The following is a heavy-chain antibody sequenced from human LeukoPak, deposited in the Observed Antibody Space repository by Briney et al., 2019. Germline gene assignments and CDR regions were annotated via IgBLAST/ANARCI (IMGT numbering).Heavy chain of an antibody. J-gene: IGHJ2*01. CDR3: ARGGSYDFWSGFPPGWYFDL. CDR2: IYTSGST. D-gene: IGHD3-3*01. V-gene: IGHV4-4*07. Sequence: SETLSLTCTVADGSISSYYWSWIRQPAGKGLEWIGRIYTSGSTNYNPSLKSRVTISVDTSKNQFSLKLSSVTAADTAVYYCARGGSYDFWSGFPPGWYFDLWGRGTLVTVSS. CDR1: DGSISSYY.